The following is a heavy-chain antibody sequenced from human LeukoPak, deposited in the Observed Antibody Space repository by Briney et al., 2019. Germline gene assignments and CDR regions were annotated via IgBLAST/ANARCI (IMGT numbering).Heavy chain of an antibody. D-gene: IGHD6-19*01. V-gene: IGHV1-2*02. Sequence: ASVKVSCKASGYTFTGYYMHWVRQAPGQGLEWMGWINPNSGGTNYAQKFQGRVTMTRDTSISTAYMELSRLRSDDTAVYYGARDPRKTQFPFDIWGQGTMVTVSS. CDR1: GYTFTGYY. J-gene: IGHJ3*02. CDR3: ARDPRKTQFPFDI. CDR2: INPNSGGT.